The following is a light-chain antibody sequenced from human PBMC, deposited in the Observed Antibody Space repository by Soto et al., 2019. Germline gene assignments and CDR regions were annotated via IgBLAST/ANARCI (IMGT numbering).Light chain of an antibody. CDR1: QSVSSN. CDR2: GAS. Sequence: EIVMTQSPATLSVSPGERATLSCRASQSVSSNLAWYQQKPGQAPRLLMYGASTRATGIPARFSGSGSGTELTLTISSLQSEDFAVYYCQQYNNWYTFGQGTKLEIK. V-gene: IGKV3-15*01. J-gene: IGKJ2*01. CDR3: QQYNNWYT.